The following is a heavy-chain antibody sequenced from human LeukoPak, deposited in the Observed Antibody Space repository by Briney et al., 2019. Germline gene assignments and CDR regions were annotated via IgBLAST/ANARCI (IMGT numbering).Heavy chain of an antibody. Sequence: GGSLRLSCAASGFTFSDYYMSWIRQAPGEGLEWVAGTSYDGIQKYYEDAVKGRFTISRDNSKNTLYLQMNSLRTEDTAVYYCANSKVPREDCSATSCYAGFGPFDIWGQGTMVSVSS. V-gene: IGHV3-30*18. D-gene: IGHD2-2*01. CDR1: GFTFSDYY. CDR3: ANSKVPREDCSATSCYAGFGPFDI. J-gene: IGHJ3*02. CDR2: TSYDGIQK.